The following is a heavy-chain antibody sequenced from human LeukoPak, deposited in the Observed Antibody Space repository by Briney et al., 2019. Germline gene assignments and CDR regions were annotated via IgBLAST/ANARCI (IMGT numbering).Heavy chain of an antibody. CDR1: GFTFSSYS. CDR3: ASQVVPAARVDY. J-gene: IGHJ4*02. Sequence: PGGSLRLSCAASGFTFSSYSMNWVRQAPGQGLKWVSSISSSSSYIYYADSVKGRFTISRDNAKNSLYLQMNSLRAEDTAVYYCASQVVPAARVDYWGQGTLVTVSS. CDR2: ISSSSSYI. V-gene: IGHV3-21*01. D-gene: IGHD2-2*01.